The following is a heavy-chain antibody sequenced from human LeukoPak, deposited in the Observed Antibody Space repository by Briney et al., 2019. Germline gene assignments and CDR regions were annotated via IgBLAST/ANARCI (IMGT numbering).Heavy chain of an antibody. Sequence: PSETLSLTCAVSGYSISSGYYWGWIRPPPGKGLEWIGSIYHSGSTYYNPSLKSRVTISVGTSKNQFSLKLSSVTAADTAVYYCARDGGSYYGSGSYYKTNWFDPWGQGTLVTVSS. CDR3: ARDGGSYYGSGSYYKTNWFDP. J-gene: IGHJ5*02. CDR2: IYHSGST. D-gene: IGHD3-10*01. CDR1: GYSISSGYY. V-gene: IGHV4-38-2*02.